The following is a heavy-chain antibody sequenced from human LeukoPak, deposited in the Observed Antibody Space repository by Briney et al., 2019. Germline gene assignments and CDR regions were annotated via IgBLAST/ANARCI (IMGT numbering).Heavy chain of an antibody. CDR1: GYTFTGYY. CDR3: AGGTEYYFDY. D-gene: IGHD1-1*01. Sequence: GASVKVSFKASGYTFTGYYMHWVRQAPGQGLEWMGRINPNSGGTNYAQKFQGRVTMTRDTSISTAYMGLTRLRSDDTAVYYCAGGTEYYFDYWGQGTLVTVSS. V-gene: IGHV1-2*06. J-gene: IGHJ4*02. CDR2: INPNSGGT.